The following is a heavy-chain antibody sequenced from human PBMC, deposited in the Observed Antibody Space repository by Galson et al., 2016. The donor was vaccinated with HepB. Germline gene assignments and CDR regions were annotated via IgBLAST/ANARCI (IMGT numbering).Heavy chain of an antibody. D-gene: IGHD4-23*01. J-gene: IGHJ3*02. CDR2: ISANNGNT. Sequence: SVKVSCKASGYTFTNFGVTWVRQAPGQGLEWMGWISANNGNTNYEQKFQGRVTMTRDTSTSTVYMELSSLRSEDTAVYYCARDLFVSHHGGNSGALDIWGQGTMVTVSS. CDR3: ARDLFVSHHGGNSGALDI. V-gene: IGHV1-18*01. CDR1: GYTFTNFG.